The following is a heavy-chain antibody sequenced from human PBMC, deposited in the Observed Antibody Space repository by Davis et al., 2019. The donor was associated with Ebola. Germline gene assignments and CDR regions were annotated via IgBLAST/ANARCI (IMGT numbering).Heavy chain of an antibody. Sequence: SETLSLTCAVYGESFSGYYWSWIRQPPGKGLEWIGYVYYSGSTNYNPSLKSRVTISVDTSKNQFSLKLSSVTAADTAVYYCATDYGASWGQGTLVTVSS. V-gene: IGHV4-59*13. CDR1: GESFSGYY. D-gene: IGHD4-17*01. CDR2: VYYSGST. CDR3: ATDYGAS. J-gene: IGHJ4*02.